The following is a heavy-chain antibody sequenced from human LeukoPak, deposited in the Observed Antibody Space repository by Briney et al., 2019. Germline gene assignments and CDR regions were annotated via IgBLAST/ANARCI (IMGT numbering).Heavy chain of an antibody. Sequence: TSETLSLTCTVSGGSISSGGYYWNWIRQDPGKGLKWIGYIYYTGTTYYNPSLKSRVTLSVDTSKNQFSLKLNSVTAADSAVYYCARGPGGELDHWGQGTLVTVSS. CDR3: ARGPGGELDH. V-gene: IGHV4-31*03. CDR1: GGSISSGGYY. J-gene: IGHJ4*02. D-gene: IGHD2-8*02. CDR2: IYYTGTT.